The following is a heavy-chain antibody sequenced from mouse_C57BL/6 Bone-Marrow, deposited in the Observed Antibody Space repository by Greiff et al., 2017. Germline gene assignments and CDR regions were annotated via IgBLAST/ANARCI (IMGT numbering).Heavy chain of an antibody. J-gene: IGHJ3*01. CDR2: ISYGGSN. Sequence: EVQLQESGPGLVKPSQSLSLTCSVTGYSITSGYYWNWLRQFPGNKLEWMGYISYGGSNNYNPSLKNRISITRDTSKNQFFLKLTSVTTEDTATYYCARGEGPRVSYWGQGTLVTVSA. CDR3: ARGEGPRVSY. V-gene: IGHV3-6*01. CDR1: GYSITSGYY.